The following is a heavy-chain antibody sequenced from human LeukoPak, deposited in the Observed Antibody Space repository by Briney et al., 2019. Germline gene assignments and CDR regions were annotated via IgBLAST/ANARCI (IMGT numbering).Heavy chain of an antibody. Sequence: GGSLRLSCAVSGLTFSSFEMKWVRQAPAEGLEWVSYISSSGSTKYYADSVKGRFTISRDNAKNPLYLQMNSLGAEDTAGYCCARETSIALDYWGQGTLVTVSS. V-gene: IGHV3-48*03. CDR2: ISSSGSTK. J-gene: IGHJ4*02. CDR3: ARETSIALDY. CDR1: GLTFSSFE. D-gene: IGHD6-6*01.